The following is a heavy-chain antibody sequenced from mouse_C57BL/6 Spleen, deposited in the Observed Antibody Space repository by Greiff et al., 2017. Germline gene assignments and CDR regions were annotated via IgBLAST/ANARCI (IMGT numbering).Heavy chain of an antibody. J-gene: IGHJ3*01. CDR2: IDPSDSDT. V-gene: IGHV1-52*01. Sequence: VQLQQPGAELVRPGSSVKLSCKASGYTFTSYWMHWVKQRPIQGLEWIGNIDPSDSDTHYNQKFKDKATLTVDKSSSTAYMQLSSLTSEDSAVYYCARGGTGTFAYWGQGTLVTVSA. D-gene: IGHD4-1*01. CDR1: GYTFTSYW. CDR3: ARGGTGTFAY.